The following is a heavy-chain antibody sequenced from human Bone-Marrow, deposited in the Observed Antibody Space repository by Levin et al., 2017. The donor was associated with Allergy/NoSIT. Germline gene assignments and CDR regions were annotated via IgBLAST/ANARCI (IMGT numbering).Heavy chain of an antibody. CDR1: GYSFTSYW. V-gene: IGHV5-10-1*01. Sequence: GESLKISCKGSGYSFTSYWISWVRQMPGKGLEWVGRIDPSDSYTNYSPSFQGHVTISADKSISTAYLQWSSLKASDTAMYYCARRVATQSGYYYYDYMDGWGKGTTVTVSS. D-gene: IGHD5-12*01. CDR2: IDPSDSYT. CDR3: ARRVATQSGYYYYDYMDG. J-gene: IGHJ6*03.